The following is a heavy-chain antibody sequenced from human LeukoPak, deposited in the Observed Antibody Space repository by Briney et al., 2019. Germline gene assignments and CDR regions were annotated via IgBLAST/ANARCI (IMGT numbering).Heavy chain of an antibody. CDR1: GASISSYY. J-gene: IGHJ4*02. CDR2: MYYSGST. CDR3: ARSAGVAARRHYVDY. D-gene: IGHD6-6*01. Sequence: SETLSLTCTVSGASISSYYWSWIRQPPGKGLEWIGYMYYSGSTSYNPSLKSRVTISLDTSKNQFSLKLTSVTAADTAVYYCARSAGVAARRHYVDYWGQGTLVTVSS. V-gene: IGHV4-59*01.